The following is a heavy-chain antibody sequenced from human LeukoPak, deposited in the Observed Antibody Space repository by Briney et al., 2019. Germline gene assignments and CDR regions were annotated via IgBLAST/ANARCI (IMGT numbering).Heavy chain of an antibody. V-gene: IGHV3-66*02. J-gene: IGHJ4*02. CDR3: ARARLDYNNYFDY. Sequence: GGSLSLSCAASGFTVSTNYMSWVRQAPGKGLEWVSVIYIGGSTHYADSVKGRFTISRDNSKNTLYLQMNSLRAEDTAVYYCARARLDYNNYFDYWGQGTLVTVSS. CDR2: IYIGGST. CDR1: GFTVSTNY. D-gene: IGHD3-9*01.